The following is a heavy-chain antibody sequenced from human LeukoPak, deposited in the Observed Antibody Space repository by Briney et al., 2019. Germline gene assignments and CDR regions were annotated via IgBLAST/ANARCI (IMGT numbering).Heavy chain of an antibody. CDR3: ARDYDTMFDP. J-gene: IGHJ5*02. CDR2: INPNSGGT. Sequence: ASVKVSFTSSGYTFTVYYMRWVRQAPGQGLEWMGWINPNSGGTNYAQKFQGRVTMTRDTSISTAYMELSRLRSDDTAVYYCARDYDTMFDPRDKRITVTVAS. CDR1: GYTFTVYY. D-gene: IGHD3-9*01. V-gene: IGHV1-2*02.